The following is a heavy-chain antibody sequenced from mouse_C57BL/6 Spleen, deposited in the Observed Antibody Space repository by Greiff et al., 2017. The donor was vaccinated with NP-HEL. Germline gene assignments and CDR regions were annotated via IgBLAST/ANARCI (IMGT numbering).Heavy chain of an antibody. CDR2: ISSGGDYI. D-gene: IGHD1-1*01. J-gene: IGHJ3*01. CDR1: GFTFSSYA. CDR3: TRDGSSPFAY. Sequence: EVKLMESGEGLVKPGGSLKLSCAASGFTFSSYAMSWVRQTPEKRLEWVAYISSGGDYIYYADTVKGRFTISRDNARNTLYLQMSSLKSEDTAMYYCTRDGSSPFAYWGQGTLVTVSA. V-gene: IGHV5-9-1*02.